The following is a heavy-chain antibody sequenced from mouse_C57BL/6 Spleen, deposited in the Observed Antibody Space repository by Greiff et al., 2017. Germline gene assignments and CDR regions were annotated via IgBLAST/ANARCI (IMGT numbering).Heavy chain of an antibody. V-gene: IGHV5-17*01. J-gene: IGHJ1*03. Sequence: EVQRVESGGGLVKPGGSLKLSCAASGFTFSDYGMHWVRQAPEKGLEWVAYISSGSSTIYYADTVKGRFTISRDNAKNTLFLQMTSLRSEDTAMYYCARTYDGSSPYWYFDVWGTGTTVTVSS. CDR1: GFTFSDYG. CDR2: ISSGSSTI. CDR3: ARTYDGSSPYWYFDV. D-gene: IGHD1-1*01.